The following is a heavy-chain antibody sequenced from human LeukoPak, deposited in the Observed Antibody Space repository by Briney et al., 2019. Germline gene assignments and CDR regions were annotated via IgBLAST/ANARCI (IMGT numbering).Heavy chain of an antibody. V-gene: IGHV4-59*12. J-gene: IGHJ4*02. CDR1: GGSISSYY. D-gene: IGHD5-18*01. Sequence: PSETLSLTCTVSGGSISSYYWSWIRQPPGKGLEWIGYIYYSGSTNYNPSLKSRVTISVDTSKNQFSLNLSSVTAADTAVYYCARAIRGYSYGYNFDYWGQGTLVTVSS. CDR3: ARAIRGYSYGYNFDY. CDR2: IYYSGST.